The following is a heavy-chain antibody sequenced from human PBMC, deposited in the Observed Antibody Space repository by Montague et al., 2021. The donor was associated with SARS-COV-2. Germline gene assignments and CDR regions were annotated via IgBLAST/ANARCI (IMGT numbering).Heavy chain of an antibody. V-gene: IGHV4-34*01. D-gene: IGHD6-19*01. CDR2: INHSGST. CDR1: GGSSSGYY. J-gene: IGHJ4*02. CDR3: ARGSRQWLVRPPHYYYFDY. Sequence: SETLSLTCAVYGGSSSGYYWSWIRQPPGKGLEWIGEINHSGSTNYNPSLKSRVTISVGTSKNQFSLKLSSVTAADTAVYYCARGSRQWLVRPPHYYYFDYWGQGTLVTVSS.